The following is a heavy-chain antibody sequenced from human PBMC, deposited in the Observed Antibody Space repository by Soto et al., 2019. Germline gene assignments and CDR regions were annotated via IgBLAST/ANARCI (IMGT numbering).Heavy chain of an antibody. CDR1: GGSISSYY. Sequence: PSETLSLTCTVSGGSISSYYWSWIRQPPGKGLEWIGYIYYSGSTNYNPSLKSRVTISVDTSKNQFSLKLSSVTAADTAVYYCARVTGTPLSNWFDPWGQGTLVTVSS. CDR3: ARVTGTPLSNWFDP. CDR2: IYYSGST. J-gene: IGHJ5*02. D-gene: IGHD1-7*01. V-gene: IGHV4-59*01.